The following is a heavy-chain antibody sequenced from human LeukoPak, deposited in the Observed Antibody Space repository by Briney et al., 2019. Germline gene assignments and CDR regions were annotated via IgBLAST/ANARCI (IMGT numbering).Heavy chain of an antibody. V-gene: IGHV1-18*04. J-gene: IGHJ4*02. D-gene: IGHD3-10*01. CDR2: ISAYNGNT. CDR3: ARDLEYYYGSGSYYFDY. Sequence: ASVKVSCKAFGYTITSYGISWVRQAPGQGLEWMGWISAYNGNTNYAQKLQGRVTMTTDTSTSTAYMELRSLRSDDTAVYYCARDLEYYYGSGSYYFDYWGQGTLVTVSS. CDR1: GYTITSYG.